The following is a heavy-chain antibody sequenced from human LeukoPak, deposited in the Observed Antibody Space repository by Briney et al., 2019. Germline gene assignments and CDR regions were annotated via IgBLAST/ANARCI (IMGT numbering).Heavy chain of an antibody. CDR2: INSDGIIT. D-gene: IGHD1-26*01. J-gene: IGHJ4*02. Sequence: GGSLRLSCAASGFSFSSYWMHWVRQAPGKGLVWVSRINSDGIITNYADSVKGRFTISRDNAKNTLYLQMNSLSAEDTAVYYCSISSSASYYSYWGQGTLVTVSS. CDR3: SISSSASYYSY. V-gene: IGHV3-74*01. CDR1: GFSFSSYW.